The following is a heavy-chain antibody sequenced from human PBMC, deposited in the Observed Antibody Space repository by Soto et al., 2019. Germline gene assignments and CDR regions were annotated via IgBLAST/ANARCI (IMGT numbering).Heavy chain of an antibody. CDR2: IYYSGST. D-gene: IGHD3-3*01. CDR1: GGSISSYY. J-gene: IGHJ5*02. Sequence: GTLCLTCTVSGGSISSYYWSWIRQPPGKGLEWIGYIYYSGSTNYNPSLKSRVTISVDTSKNQFSLKLSSVTAADTAVYYCARVYYDFWSGYYRDFGWFDPWGQGTLVTVSS. CDR3: ARVYYDFWSGYYRDFGWFDP. V-gene: IGHV4-59*01.